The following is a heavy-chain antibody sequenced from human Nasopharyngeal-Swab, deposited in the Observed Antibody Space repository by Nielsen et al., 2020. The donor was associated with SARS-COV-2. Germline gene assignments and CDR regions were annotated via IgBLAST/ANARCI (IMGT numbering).Heavy chain of an antibody. J-gene: IGHJ4*02. V-gene: IGHV3-48*03. Sequence: GESLKISCAASGFTLSSYEMNWVRQAPGKGLEWNSYISSTGSTIYNADSVKGRFTVSRENAKNSMFLQMISLRAEDTAVYYCARERWRDHDFDAWGQGTLVIVSS. CDR2: ISSTGSTI. CDR1: GFTLSSYE. D-gene: IGHD1-14*01. CDR3: ARERWRDHDFDA.